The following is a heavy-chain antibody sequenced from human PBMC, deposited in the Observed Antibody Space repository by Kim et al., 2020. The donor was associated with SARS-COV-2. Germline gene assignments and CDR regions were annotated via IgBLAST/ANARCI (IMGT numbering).Heavy chain of an antibody. CDR1: GFTFSNAW. CDR2: IKSKTDGGTT. V-gene: IGHV3-15*01. Sequence: GGSLRLSCAASGFTFSNAWMSWVRQAPGKGLEWVGRIKSKTDGGTTDYAAPVKGRFTISRDDSKNTLYLQMNSLKTEDTAVYYCTTESFDWPHSAVDYWGQGTLVTVSS. J-gene: IGHJ4*02. CDR3: TTESFDWPHSAVDY. D-gene: IGHD3-9*01.